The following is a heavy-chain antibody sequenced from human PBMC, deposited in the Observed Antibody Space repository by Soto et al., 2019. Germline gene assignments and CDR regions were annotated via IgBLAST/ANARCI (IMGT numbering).Heavy chain of an antibody. CDR2: MQPSSGRT. V-gene: IGHV1-8*01. J-gene: IGHJ4*01. D-gene: IGHD3-10*01. CDR3: ARGVISGVDY. Sequence: ASVKVSCKASGYSFTSLDINWVRQTTGQGLEWMGWMQPSSGRTGYAQKFQGRVAMTRDTSINTAYMELSSLTSDDTAFYYCARGVISGVDYWGHGTLVTVS. CDR1: GYSFTSLD.